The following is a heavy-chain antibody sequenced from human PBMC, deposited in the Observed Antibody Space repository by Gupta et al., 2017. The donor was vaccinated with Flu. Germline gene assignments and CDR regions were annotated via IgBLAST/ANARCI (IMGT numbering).Heavy chain of an antibody. J-gene: IGHJ4*02. CDR1: GGSISRYY. D-gene: IGHD3-10*01. Sequence: QVQLQESGPGLAKPSATLSLTCTVSGGSISRYYWSWIRQPPGKGLEWIGYIYYSGSTNYNPSLKSRVTISVDTSKNQFSLKLSSVTAADTAVYYCARGVRRAFDYWGQGTLVTVSS. CDR2: IYYSGST. V-gene: IGHV4-59*01. CDR3: ARGVRRAFDY.